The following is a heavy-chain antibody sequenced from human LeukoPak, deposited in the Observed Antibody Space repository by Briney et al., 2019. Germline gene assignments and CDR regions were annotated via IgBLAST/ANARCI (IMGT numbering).Heavy chain of an antibody. CDR3: ARVATGGSSWILDY. CDR2: IWFDGSDK. CDR1: GFRFNAYG. D-gene: IGHD6-13*01. V-gene: IGHV3-33*01. Sequence: GGSLRLSCAASGFRFNAYGMHWVRQAPGKGLEWVALIWFDGSDKYYANSVKGRFTISRDNSKNTLYLQMNSLRAEDTALYYCARVATGGSSWILDYWGLGSLVTVSS. J-gene: IGHJ4*02.